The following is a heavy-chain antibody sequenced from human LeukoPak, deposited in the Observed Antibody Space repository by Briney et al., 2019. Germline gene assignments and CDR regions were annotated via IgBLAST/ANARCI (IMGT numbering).Heavy chain of an antibody. CDR3: ARVHWETVVPDY. V-gene: IGHV3-9*01. CDR1: GFTFDDYA. Sequence: PGRSLRLSCAASGFTFDDYAMHWVRQAPGKGLEWVSGISWNSGSIGYADSVKGRFTISRDNAKNSLYLQMNSLRAEDTAVYYCARVHWETVVPDYWGQGTLVTVSS. CDR2: ISWNSGSI. J-gene: IGHJ4*02. D-gene: IGHD4-23*01.